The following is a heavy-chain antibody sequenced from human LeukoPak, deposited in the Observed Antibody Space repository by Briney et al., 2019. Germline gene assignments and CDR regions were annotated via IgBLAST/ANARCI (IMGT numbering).Heavy chain of an antibody. J-gene: IGHJ4*02. CDR3: ARDGTTNPQSIDY. V-gene: IGHV1-69*13. CDR2: IIPIFGTA. CDR1: GGTFSSYA. Sequence: ASVKVSCKASGGTFSSYAISWVRQAPGQGLEWMGGIIPIFGTANYAQKFQGRVTITADESTSTAYMELSSLRSEDTAVYYCARDGTTNPQSIDYRGQGTLVTVSS. D-gene: IGHD4-11*01.